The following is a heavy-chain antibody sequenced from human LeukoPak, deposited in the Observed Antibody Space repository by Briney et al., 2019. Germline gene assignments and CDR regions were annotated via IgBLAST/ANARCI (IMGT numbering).Heavy chain of an antibody. Sequence: PSETLSFTCTVSGGSVSSGSYYWSWVRQPPGKGLEWIGCIDYSGSTYYNPSLKSRVTVSADTSKNQFSLKLTSVTAADTAVYYCARRWYHAYCDYWGQGSLVTVSS. CDR2: IDYSGST. CDR1: GGSVSSGSYY. D-gene: IGHD2-15*01. CDR3: ARRWYHAYCDY. J-gene: IGHJ4*02. V-gene: IGHV4-61*01.